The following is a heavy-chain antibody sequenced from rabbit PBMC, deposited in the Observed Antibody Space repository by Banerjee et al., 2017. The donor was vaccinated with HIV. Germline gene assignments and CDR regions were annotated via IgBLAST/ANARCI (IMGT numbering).Heavy chain of an antibody. D-gene: IGHD4-2*01. Sequence: QSLEESGGDLVKPGASLTLTCTASGFSFSSRYWIWWVRQAPGKGLEWIGCIDGGSGGSTYYASWAKGRFTISKTSSTTVTLQMTSLTAADTATYFCARYYDGGNTYMDLWGPGTLVTVS. CDR2: IDGGSGGST. J-gene: IGHJ4*01. CDR1: GFSFSSRYW. CDR3: ARYYDGGNTYMDL. V-gene: IGHV1S40*01.